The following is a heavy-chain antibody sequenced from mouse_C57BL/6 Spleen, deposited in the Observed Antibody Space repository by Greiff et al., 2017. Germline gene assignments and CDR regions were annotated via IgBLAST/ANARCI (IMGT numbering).Heavy chain of an antibody. J-gene: IGHJ3*01. CDR1: GFNIKDYY. D-gene: IGHD2-5*01. Sequence: VQLQQSGAELVRPGASVKLSCTASGFNIKDYYMHWVKQRPEQGLEWIGRIDPEDGDTEYAPTFQGKATMTADTSSNTAYLQLSSLTAEDTAVYYCTTPAYYSNYAWFAYWGQGTLVTVSA. CDR3: TTPAYYSNYAWFAY. CDR2: IDPEDGDT. V-gene: IGHV14-1*01.